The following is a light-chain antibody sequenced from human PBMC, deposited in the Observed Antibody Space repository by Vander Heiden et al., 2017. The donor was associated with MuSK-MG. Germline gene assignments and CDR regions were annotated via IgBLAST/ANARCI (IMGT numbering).Light chain of an antibody. V-gene: IGKV3-11*01. J-gene: IGKJ4*01. CDR2: DAS. Sequence: EIVLTQSPATLSLSPGERATLSCRASQNLRNYLAWYQQKPGQAPRLLIYDASNRATDIPARFSGSGSGTDFTLTISSLEPEDFAVYYCQRQSDWPTVTFGGGTKVEIK. CDR1: QNLRNY. CDR3: QRQSDWPTVT.